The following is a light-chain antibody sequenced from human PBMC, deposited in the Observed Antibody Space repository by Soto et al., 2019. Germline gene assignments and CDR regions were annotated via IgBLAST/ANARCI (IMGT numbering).Light chain of an antibody. J-gene: IGKJ5*01. CDR1: QSVSSY. CDR3: QQRSNWPIT. CDR2: DAS. Sequence: EIELTQSPATLSLSPGERATLSCRASQSVSSYLAWYQQKPGQAPRLLIYDASNRVTGIPARFSGSGSGTDFTLTISSLEPEDFAVYYCQQRSNWPITFGQGTRLEIK. V-gene: IGKV3-11*01.